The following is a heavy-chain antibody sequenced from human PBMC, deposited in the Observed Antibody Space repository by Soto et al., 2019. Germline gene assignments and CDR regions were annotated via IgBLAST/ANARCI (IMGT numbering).Heavy chain of an antibody. Sequence: GGSLRLSCAASGFTFSAYAMSWVRQAPGKGLEWVSGVTGGGGSTYYADSVKGHFTVSRDNSQNTLYLQMNNLRAEDTAVYYCAKGRSSGWYRWLDPWGQGTLVTVSS. D-gene: IGHD6-19*01. J-gene: IGHJ5*02. CDR2: VTGGGGST. V-gene: IGHV3-23*01. CDR1: GFTFSAYA. CDR3: AKGRSSGWYRWLDP.